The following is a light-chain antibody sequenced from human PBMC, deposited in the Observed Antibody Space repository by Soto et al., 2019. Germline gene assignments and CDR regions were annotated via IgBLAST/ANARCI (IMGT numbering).Light chain of an antibody. V-gene: IGLV3-21*04. J-gene: IGLJ2*01. Sequence: SYELTQPPSVSVAPGKTARITCGGNNIGRKRVHGYQQKPGQAPVLVIYYDSDRPSGIPERFSGSNSGNTATLTISRVEAGDEADYYCQVWDSSSDHPVVFGGGTKLTVL. CDR3: QVWDSSSDHPVV. CDR2: YDS. CDR1: NIGRKR.